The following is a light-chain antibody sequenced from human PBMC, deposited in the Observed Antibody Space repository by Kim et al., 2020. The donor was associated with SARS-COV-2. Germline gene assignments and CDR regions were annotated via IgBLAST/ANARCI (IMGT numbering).Light chain of an antibody. CDR1: QSLVYSDGNIY. V-gene: IGKV2-30*01. J-gene: IGKJ3*01. CDR3: MKGTHWQFT. Sequence: PASISCRYSQSLVYSDGNIYLNWVQQRPGQSPRRLIYKVSNRDSGVPDRFSGSGSGTDFTLQISRVEAEDVGVYDCMKGTHWQFTVGPGTKVDIK. CDR2: KVS.